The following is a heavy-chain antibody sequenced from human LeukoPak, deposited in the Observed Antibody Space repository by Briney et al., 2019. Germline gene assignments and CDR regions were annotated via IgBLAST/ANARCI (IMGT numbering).Heavy chain of an antibody. CDR1: GGSISSGDYY. CDR2: IYYSGST. D-gene: IGHD6-19*01. CDR3: ARVLRIAVAGTVDY. V-gene: IGHV4-30-4*01. J-gene: IGHJ4*02. Sequence: PSETLSLTCTVSGGSISSGDYYWSRIRQPPGKGLEWIGYIYYSGSTYYNPSLKSRVTISVDTSKNQFSLKLSSVTAADTAVYYCARVLRIAVAGTVDYWGQGTLVTVSS.